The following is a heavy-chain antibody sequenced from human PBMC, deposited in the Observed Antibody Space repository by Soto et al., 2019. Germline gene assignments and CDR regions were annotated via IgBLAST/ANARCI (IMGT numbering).Heavy chain of an antibody. CDR3: ARETMVTSGLYYYYGMDV. CDR2: IYYSGST. V-gene: IGHV4-31*03. CDR1: GGSISSGGYY. J-gene: IGHJ6*02. D-gene: IGHD3-10*01. Sequence: PSETLSLTCTVSGGSISSGGYYRSWIRQHPGKGLEWIGYIYYSGSTYYNPSLKSRVTISVDTSKNQFSLKLSSVTAADTAVYYCARETMVTSGLYYYYGMDVWGQGTTVTVSS.